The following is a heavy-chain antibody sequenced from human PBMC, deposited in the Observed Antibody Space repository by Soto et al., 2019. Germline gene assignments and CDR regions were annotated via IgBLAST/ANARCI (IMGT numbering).Heavy chain of an antibody. Sequence: QVQLQESGPGLVKPPETLSLTCTVSGGSISNVYWSWIRQSPGKGLEWIGYVDDSGAANYNPSLKSRVSMSVDTSKNQVSLKMSSVTAADTAVHYCARTDTAMTTPFDFWGQGTLVTVSS. J-gene: IGHJ4*02. CDR3: ARTDTAMTTPFDF. CDR1: GGSISNVY. D-gene: IGHD5-18*01. CDR2: VDDSGAA. V-gene: IGHV4-59*08.